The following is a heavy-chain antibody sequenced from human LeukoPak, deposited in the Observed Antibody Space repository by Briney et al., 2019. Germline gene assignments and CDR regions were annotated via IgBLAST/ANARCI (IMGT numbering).Heavy chain of an antibody. CDR2: IDPSDSYT. V-gene: IGHV5-10-1*01. Sequence: HGESLMISWKGSGYGFTNYLISGVRHMRGKGLEWRGTIDPSDSYTNSSPSSQGHVPISADKSISTAYLQWSRLKASATAMYYCARGDFLFDFWGQGTLVTVSS. J-gene: IGHJ4*02. D-gene: IGHD1-26*01. CDR3: ARGDFLFDF. CDR1: GYGFTNYL.